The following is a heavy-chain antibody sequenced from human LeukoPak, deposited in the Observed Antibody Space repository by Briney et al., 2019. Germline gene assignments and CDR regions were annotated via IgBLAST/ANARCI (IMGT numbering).Heavy chain of an antibody. CDR2: ISGSGGST. Sequence: GGSLRLSCVVSGLTFRSYALHWVRQAPGKGLEWVSAISGSGGSTYYADSVKGRFTISRDNSKNTLYLQMNSLRAEDTAVYYCAKDPYDCTNGVCYTPTLYFDYWGQGTLVTVSS. V-gene: IGHV3-23*01. D-gene: IGHD2-8*01. J-gene: IGHJ4*02. CDR1: GLTFRSYA. CDR3: AKDPYDCTNGVCYTPTLYFDY.